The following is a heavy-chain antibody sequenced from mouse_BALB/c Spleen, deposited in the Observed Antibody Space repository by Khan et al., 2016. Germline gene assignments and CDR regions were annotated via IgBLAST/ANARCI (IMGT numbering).Heavy chain of an antibody. D-gene: IGHD2-2*01. V-gene: IGHV1-9*01. J-gene: IGHJ3*01. CDR3: ARMWDGYDPGFVY. CDR2: ILPGGGTT. CDR1: GYTFSSYW. Sequence: VQLQQPGAELVKPGASVKISCKATGYTFSSYWIEWVKQRPGPGLEWIGEILPGGGTTNFNEKFKGQATFTADISSNTAYMQLSSLTAEDSAVYYCARMWDGYDPGFVYWGQGTLVTVSA.